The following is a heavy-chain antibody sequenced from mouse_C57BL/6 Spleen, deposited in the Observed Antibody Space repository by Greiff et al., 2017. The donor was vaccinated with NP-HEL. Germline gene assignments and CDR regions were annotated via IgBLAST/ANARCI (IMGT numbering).Heavy chain of an antibody. V-gene: IGHV1-82*01. Sequence: VQLQQSGPELVKPGASVKISCKASGYAFSSSWMNWVKQRPGKGLEWIGRIYPGDGDTNYNGKFKGKATLTADKSSSTAYLQLSSLTSEDSAVYFCARGVAQAPYAMDYWGQGTSVTVSS. J-gene: IGHJ4*01. CDR2: IYPGDGDT. CDR3: ARGVAQAPYAMDY. CDR1: GYAFSSSW. D-gene: IGHD1-3*01.